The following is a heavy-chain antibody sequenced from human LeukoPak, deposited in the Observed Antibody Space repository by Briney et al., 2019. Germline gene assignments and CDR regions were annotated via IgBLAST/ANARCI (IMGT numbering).Heavy chain of an antibody. CDR2: IYYSGTT. CDR1: GASISTIISY. J-gene: IGHJ3*02. D-gene: IGHD4-17*01. CDR3: ARHLDYGDYRAFDI. V-gene: IGHV4-39*01. Sequence: PSETLSLTCTVSGASISTIISYWGWIRQTPGKGLEWIGSIYYSGTTYYNPSLKSRVTISVDTSKNQFSLKLSSVTAADTAVYYCARHLDYGDYRAFDIWGQGTMVTVSS.